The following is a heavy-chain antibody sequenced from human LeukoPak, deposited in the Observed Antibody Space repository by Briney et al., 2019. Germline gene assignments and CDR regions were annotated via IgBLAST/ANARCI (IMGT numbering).Heavy chain of an antibody. Sequence: ASETLSLTCTVSGGSIRSGDCFWSWIRQPPGKGLEWIGFIYYSGSTYYNPSLKSRVTISVDTSKNQFSLKLSSVTAADTAVYYCARASTGDRPRRYFNSWGQGTLVTVSS. CDR2: IYYSGST. D-gene: IGHD7-27*01. V-gene: IGHV4-30-4*01. CDR1: GGSIRSGDCF. J-gene: IGHJ4*02. CDR3: ARASTGDRPRRYFNS.